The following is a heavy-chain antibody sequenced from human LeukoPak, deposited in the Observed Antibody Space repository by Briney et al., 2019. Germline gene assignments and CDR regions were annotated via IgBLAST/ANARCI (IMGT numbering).Heavy chain of an antibody. J-gene: IGHJ3*02. CDR1: GGTFSSYA. Sequence: GASVKVSCKASGGTFSSYAISWVRQAPGQGLEWMGGIIPIFGTANYAQKFQGRVTITTDESTSTAYMEPSSLRSEDTAVYYCARADGVGANDAFDIWGQGTMVTVSS. V-gene: IGHV1-69*05. CDR2: IIPIFGTA. CDR3: ARADGVGANDAFDI. D-gene: IGHD1-26*01.